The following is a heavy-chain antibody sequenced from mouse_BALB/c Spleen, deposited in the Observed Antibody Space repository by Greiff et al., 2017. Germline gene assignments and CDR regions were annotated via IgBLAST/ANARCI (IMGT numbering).Heavy chain of an antibody. CDR3: TSGGSTMITY. V-gene: IGHV14-3*02. CDR2: IDPANGNT. J-gene: IGHJ3*01. Sequence: VQLQQSGAELVKPGASVKLSCTASGFNIKDTYMHWVKQRPEQGLEWIGRIDPANGNTKYDPKFKSKATLTVDKSSSTAYMQLSSLTSEDSAVYYCTSGGSTMITYWGQGTLVTVSA. D-gene: IGHD2-4*01. CDR1: GFNIKDTY.